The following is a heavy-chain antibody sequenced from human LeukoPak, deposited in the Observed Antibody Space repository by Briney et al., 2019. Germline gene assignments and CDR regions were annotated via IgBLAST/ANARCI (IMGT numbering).Heavy chain of an antibody. CDR2: ISSSSSYI. V-gene: IGHV3-21*01. CDR3: ARGTGKTKAFDV. Sequence: GGSLRLSCAASGFPFSSYSMNWVRQLPGKGLEWVSSISSSSSYIYYADSVKGRSTISRDNAKNSLHLQMKSLRAEDTVVYFCARGTGKTKAFDVWGQGTMVTVSS. J-gene: IGHJ3*01. CDR1: GFPFSSYS. D-gene: IGHD1/OR15-1a*01.